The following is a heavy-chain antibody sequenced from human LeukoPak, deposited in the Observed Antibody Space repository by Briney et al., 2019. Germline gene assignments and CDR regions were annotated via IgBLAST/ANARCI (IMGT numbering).Heavy chain of an antibody. Sequence: AETLSLTCTVSGFTISSYYWSWIRQPPGKGLEWIGYIYYSGSTNYNPSLKSRVIISVDTSKTQFSLKLSSVTAADTAVYYCAGDYYDILTGYYPHFDYWGQGTLVTVSS. CDR2: IYYSGST. CDR3: AGDYYDILTGYYPHFDY. D-gene: IGHD3-9*01. J-gene: IGHJ4*02. CDR1: GFTISSYY. V-gene: IGHV4-59*01.